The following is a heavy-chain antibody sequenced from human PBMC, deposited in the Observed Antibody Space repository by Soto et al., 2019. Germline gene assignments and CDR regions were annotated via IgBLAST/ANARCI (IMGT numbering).Heavy chain of an antibody. D-gene: IGHD3-3*01. CDR1: GYSFTSYW. Sequence: PGESLKISCKGSGYSFTSYWIGWVRQMPGKGLEWMGIIYPGDSDTRYSPYFQGQVTISADKSISTAYLQWSSLKASDTAMYYCARAPRVFWSGYFTRDYYYYMDVWGKGTTVTVSS. V-gene: IGHV5-51*01. J-gene: IGHJ6*03. CDR3: ARAPRVFWSGYFTRDYYYYMDV. CDR2: IYPGDSDT.